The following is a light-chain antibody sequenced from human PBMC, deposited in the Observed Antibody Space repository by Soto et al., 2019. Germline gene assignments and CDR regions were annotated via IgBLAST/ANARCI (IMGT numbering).Light chain of an antibody. V-gene: IGLV2-8*01. CDR2: EVS. J-gene: IGLJ3*02. Sequence: QSALTQPPSASGSPGQSVTISCTGTSSDVGAYNYVSWYQQHPGKAPKLMIYEVSKRPSGVPDRFSGSKSGNPASLTVSGLQAADEADYYCSSYAGSNNWVFGGGTKLTVL. CDR3: SSYAGSNNWV. CDR1: SSDVGAYNY.